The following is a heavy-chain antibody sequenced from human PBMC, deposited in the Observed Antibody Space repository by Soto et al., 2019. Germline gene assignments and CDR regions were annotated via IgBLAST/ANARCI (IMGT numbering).Heavy chain of an antibody. J-gene: IGHJ3*02. CDR1: GYTFTSYD. V-gene: IGHV1-8*01. CDR3: ARVWVPWGRYYAGDFDI. CDR2: MNPNSGNT. D-gene: IGHD1-26*01. Sequence: ASVKVSCKASGYTFTSYDINWVRQATGQGLEWMGWMNPNSGNTGYAQKFQGRVTMTRNTSISTAYMELSSLRSEDTAVYYCARVWVPWGRYYAGDFDIWGQGTMVTV.